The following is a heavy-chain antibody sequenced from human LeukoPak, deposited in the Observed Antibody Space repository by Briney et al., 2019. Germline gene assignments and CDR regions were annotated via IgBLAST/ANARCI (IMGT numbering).Heavy chain of an antibody. CDR3: ASLMATNTNSLDY. J-gene: IGHJ4*02. CDR1: GYTFTGYY. CDR2: INPNSGGT. D-gene: IGHD5-24*01. Sequence: ASVKVSCKASGYTFTGYYMHWVRQAPGQGLEWMGRINPNSGGTNYAQKFQGRVTMTRDTSISTAYMELSRLRSDDTAVYYCASLMATNTNSLDYWGQGTLVTVSS. V-gene: IGHV1-2*06.